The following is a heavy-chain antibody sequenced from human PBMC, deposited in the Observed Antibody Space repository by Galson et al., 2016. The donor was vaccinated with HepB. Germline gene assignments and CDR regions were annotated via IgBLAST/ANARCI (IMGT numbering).Heavy chain of an antibody. V-gene: IGHV3-23*01. Sequence: LRLSCAASDFSFRSYAMAWVRQAPGKGLEWVSTITGGAGTTFYADSVKGRFSISRDNSKNTLHLQITGLRAEDPAVYYWARAAGGVMGSYYFDYWGQGTLVTVSS. CDR3: ARAAGGVMGSYYFDY. CDR2: ITGGAGTT. CDR1: DFSFRSYA. J-gene: IGHJ4*02. D-gene: IGHD3-16*01.